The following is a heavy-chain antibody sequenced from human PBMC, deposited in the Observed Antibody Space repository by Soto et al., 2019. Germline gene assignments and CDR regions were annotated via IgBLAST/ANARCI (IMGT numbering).Heavy chain of an antibody. CDR1: GFTFSSYA. J-gene: IGHJ4*02. D-gene: IGHD2-2*01. Sequence: GGSLRLSCAASGFTFSSYAMSWVRQAPGKGLEWVSAISGRGGSTYYADSVKGRFTISRDNSKNTMYLQMNILRAEDTAVYSWAKDRDIVLVPAAIAFDYWGQETLVTVSS. CDR3: AKDRDIVLVPAAIAFDY. V-gene: IGHV3-23*01. CDR2: ISGRGGST.